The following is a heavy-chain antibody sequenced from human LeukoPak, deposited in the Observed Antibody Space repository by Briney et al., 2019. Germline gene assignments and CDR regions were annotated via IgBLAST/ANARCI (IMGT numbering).Heavy chain of an antibody. Sequence: PSETLSLTCTVSGGSISSSSYYWGWIRQPPGKGLEWIGSIYYSGSTYYNPSLKRRVTISVDTSKNQFSLKLSSVTAADTAVYYCARHKGGYCSSTSCYISKGGNWFDPGGQGTLVTVSS. D-gene: IGHD2-2*02. CDR1: GGSISSSSYY. CDR2: IYYSGST. CDR3: ARHKGGYCSSTSCYISKGGNWFDP. J-gene: IGHJ5*02. V-gene: IGHV4-39*01.